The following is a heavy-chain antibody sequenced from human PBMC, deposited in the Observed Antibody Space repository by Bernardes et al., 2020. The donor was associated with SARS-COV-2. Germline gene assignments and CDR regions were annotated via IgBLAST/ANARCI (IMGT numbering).Heavy chain of an antibody. CDR1: GFTVSRYT. Sequence: GYLSRSSAASGFTVSRYTMNWVRPAPGKGLEWISSISTSSSYISYSDSVRGRFTISRDNAKNSVSLQMNSLRAEDTAVYYCARVDFSNLYYFDYWGQGTPVTVSS. J-gene: IGHJ4*02. D-gene: IGHD4-4*01. V-gene: IGHV3-21*06. CDR3: ARVDFSNLYYFDY. CDR2: ISTSSSYI.